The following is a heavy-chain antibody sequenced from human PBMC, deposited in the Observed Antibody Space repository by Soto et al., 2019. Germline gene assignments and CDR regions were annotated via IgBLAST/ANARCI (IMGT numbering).Heavy chain of an antibody. D-gene: IGHD5-18*01. CDR3: ASNSYGYIFYDH. V-gene: IGHV4-30-4*08. Sequence: SQTLSLTCTVSGGSSSSVDYYWIWIRQPPGKGLEWIGYIYYSGSTYYNPSLKSRVTISVDTSKNQFSLKLSSVTAADTAVYYCASNSYGYIFYDHWGQGPLVTVSS. CDR1: GGSSSSVDYY. J-gene: IGHJ4*02. CDR2: IYYSGST.